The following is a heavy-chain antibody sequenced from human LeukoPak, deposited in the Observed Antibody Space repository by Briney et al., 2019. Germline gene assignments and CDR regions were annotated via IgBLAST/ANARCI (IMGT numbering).Heavy chain of an antibody. D-gene: IGHD3-22*01. CDR1: GFTVSSNY. Sequence: GGSLRLSCAASGFTVSSNYMSWVRQAPGKGLEWVSVLYSGGSIYYAESVKGRFTISRDNTRNTLYLQMNSLRAEDTAVYYCARGTYYDSSGYHFDYWGQGTLVTVSS. V-gene: IGHV3-53*01. J-gene: IGHJ4*02. CDR3: ARGTYYDSSGYHFDY. CDR2: LYSGGSI.